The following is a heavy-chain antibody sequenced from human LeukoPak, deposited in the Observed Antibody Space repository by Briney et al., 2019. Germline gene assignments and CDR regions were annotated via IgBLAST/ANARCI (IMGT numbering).Heavy chain of an antibody. Sequence: GGSLRLSCAASGFTFSSYAMSWVRQAPGKGLEWVSVISGSGGMTYYADSVKGRFTISRDNSKNTVYLQMNSLRAEDTAVYYCAKGTPPVNSSNWFDPWGQGTLVTVSS. CDR3: AKGTPPVNSSNWFDP. V-gene: IGHV3-23*01. J-gene: IGHJ5*02. D-gene: IGHD6-13*01. CDR1: GFTFSSYA. CDR2: ISGSGGMT.